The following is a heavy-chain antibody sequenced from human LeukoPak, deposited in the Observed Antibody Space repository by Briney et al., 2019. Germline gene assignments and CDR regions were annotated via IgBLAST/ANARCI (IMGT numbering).Heavy chain of an antibody. V-gene: IGHV3-30*18. D-gene: IGHD6-13*01. CDR1: RFTFSSYG. CDR2: ISYDGSNK. J-gene: IGHJ4*02. CDR3: AKDPGYSRGFDY. Sequence: GGSLRLSCAASRFTFSSYGMHWVRQAPGKGLEWVAVISYDGSNKYYADSVKGRFTISRDNSKNTLYLQMNSLRAEDTAVYYCAKDPGYSRGFDYWGQGTLVTVSS.